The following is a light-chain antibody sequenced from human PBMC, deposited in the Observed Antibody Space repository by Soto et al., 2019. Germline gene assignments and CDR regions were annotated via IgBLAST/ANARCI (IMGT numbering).Light chain of an antibody. V-gene: IGKV1-8*01. J-gene: IGKJ4*01. CDR3: QQYYSYPQLT. CDR1: QGISSY. CDR2: AAS. Sequence: AIRMTQSPSSFSASTGDRVTITCRASQGISSYLAWYQQKPGKAPKLLIYAASTLQSGVPSRFXVSGSGTDFTLTISCLQSEDFATYYCQQYYSYPQLTFGGGTKVEIK.